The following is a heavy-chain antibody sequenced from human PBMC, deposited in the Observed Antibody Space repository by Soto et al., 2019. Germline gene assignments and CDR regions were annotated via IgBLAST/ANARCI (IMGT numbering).Heavy chain of an antibody. J-gene: IGHJ4*02. D-gene: IGHD2-21*02. CDR1: GYTFTSYA. CDR2: INAGNGNT. V-gene: IGHV1-3*01. Sequence: QVQLVQSGAEVKKPGASVKVSCKASGYTFTSYAMHWVRQAPGQRLEWMGWINAGNGNTKYSQKFQGRVTITRDTSASTAYMELSSLRSEDTAVYYCARDRLGIVVVTAIEAWGQGTLVTVSS. CDR3: ARDRLGIVVVTAIEA.